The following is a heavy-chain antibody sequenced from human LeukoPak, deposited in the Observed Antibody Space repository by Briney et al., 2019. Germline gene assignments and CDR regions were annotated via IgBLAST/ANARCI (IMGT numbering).Heavy chain of an antibody. CDR1: AYSFTSYW. Sequence: GESLKISCKGSAYSFTSYWIAWVRQMPGKGLEWMGIIYPGDSDTRYSPSFQGQVTISADKSISTAYLQWSSLKASDTAMYYCARRSGIAAADFDYWGQGTLVTVSS. D-gene: IGHD6-13*01. CDR3: ARRSGIAAADFDY. V-gene: IGHV5-51*01. CDR2: IYPGDSDT. J-gene: IGHJ4*02.